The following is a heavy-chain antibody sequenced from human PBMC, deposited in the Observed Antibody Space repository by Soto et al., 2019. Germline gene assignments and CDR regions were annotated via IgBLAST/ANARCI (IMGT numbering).Heavy chain of an antibody. CDR1: GFSFSNYA. J-gene: IGHJ4*02. Sequence: QVQLVESGGGVVQPGRSLRLSCAASGFSFSNYARHWVRQAPGKGLEWVTVISYDGSNKYYADSVKGRFTISRDNSKNTLYLQMSSLRAEDTAVYYCVLSRSAYFDFWGQGTLVTVSS. CDR3: VLSRSAYFDF. D-gene: IGHD6-6*01. V-gene: IGHV3-30-3*01. CDR2: ISYDGSNK.